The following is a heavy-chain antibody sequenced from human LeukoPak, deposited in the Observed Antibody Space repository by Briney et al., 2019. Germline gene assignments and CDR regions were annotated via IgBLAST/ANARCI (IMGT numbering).Heavy chain of an antibody. Sequence: GGSLRLSCAASGFTVSSTYMSWVRQAPGKGLEWVSVIYSGGNIYYIDSVKGRFTVSRDTSKNTLYLQMNSLRAEDTAVYYCASRHCSGGGCYFAGADPFDYWGQGTLVTVSS. CDR1: GFTVSSTY. CDR3: ASRHCSGGGCYFAGADPFDY. CDR2: IYSGGNI. J-gene: IGHJ4*02. D-gene: IGHD2-15*01. V-gene: IGHV3-53*01.